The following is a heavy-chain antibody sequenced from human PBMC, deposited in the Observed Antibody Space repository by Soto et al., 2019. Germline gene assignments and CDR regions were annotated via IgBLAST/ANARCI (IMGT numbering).Heavy chain of an antibody. CDR3: ASDLVYYDILTGHNWFDP. D-gene: IGHD3-9*01. CDR1: GYTFTSYG. CDR2: IRAYNGNT. Sequence: APVKVSCKASGYTFTSYGISWVRQAPGQGLEWMGWIRAYNGNTNYAQKLQGRVTMTTDTSTSTAYMELRSLRSDDTAVYYCASDLVYYDILTGHNWFDPWGQGTLVTVSS. V-gene: IGHV1-18*01. J-gene: IGHJ5*02.